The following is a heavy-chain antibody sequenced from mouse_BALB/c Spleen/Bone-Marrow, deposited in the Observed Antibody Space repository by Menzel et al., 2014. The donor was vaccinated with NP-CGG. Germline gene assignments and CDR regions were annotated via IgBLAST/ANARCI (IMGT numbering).Heavy chain of an antibody. CDR1: GYSITSGFY. CDR3: TRGSYDSSYDAMDY. J-gene: IGHJ4*01. D-gene: IGHD1-1*01. V-gene: IGHV3-6*02. Sequence: QLQQPGPGLVKPSQSLSLTCSVTGYSITSGFYWNWIRQFPGNKLEWTGYISYDGSNAYNPSLKNRISITRDTSKNQFFLKLNSATTEDAATYYCTRGSYDSSYDAMDYWGQGTSVTVSS. CDR2: ISYDGSN.